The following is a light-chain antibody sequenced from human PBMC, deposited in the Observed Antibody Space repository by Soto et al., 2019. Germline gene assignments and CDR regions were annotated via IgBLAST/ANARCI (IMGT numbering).Light chain of an antibody. Sequence: DIQMTQSPSTLSASVGDRVTITCRASQSISTWLAWYQQKPGKAPKLLIYKASSLRNGVPSRFSGSGSGTEFTLTIYSLQPDDFASYYCQQYNGYPHTFGQGTKLXIK. CDR1: QSISTW. CDR3: QQYNGYPHT. CDR2: KAS. J-gene: IGKJ2*01. V-gene: IGKV1-5*03.